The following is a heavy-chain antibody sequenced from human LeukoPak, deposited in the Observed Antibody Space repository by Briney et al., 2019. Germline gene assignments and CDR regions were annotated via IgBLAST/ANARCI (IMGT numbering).Heavy chain of an antibody. V-gene: IGHV1-2*02. CDR2: INPNSIGT. Sequence: ASVKVSCKASGYTFTGYYMHWVRQAPGQGLEWMGWINPNSIGTNYAQKFQGRVTMTRDTSISTDYMELSRLGSDDTAVYYCARVRGGVIKPDMPFDIWGQGTLVTVSS. CDR1: GYTFTGYY. D-gene: IGHD3-10*01. CDR3: ARVRGGVIKPDMPFDI. J-gene: IGHJ3*02.